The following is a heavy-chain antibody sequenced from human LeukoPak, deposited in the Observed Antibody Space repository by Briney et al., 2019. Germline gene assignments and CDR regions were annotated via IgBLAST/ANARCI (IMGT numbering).Heavy chain of an antibody. V-gene: IGHV3-23*01. CDR2: ISGSGGST. CDR3: AKQVPYGSGSRGPDY. Sequence: GGSLRLSYAASGFTFSSYGMSWVRQAPGKGLEWVSVISGSGGSTYYADSVKGRFTISRDNSKNTLYLQMNSLRAEDTAVYYCAKQVPYGSGSRGPDYWGQGTLVTVSS. J-gene: IGHJ4*02. D-gene: IGHD3-10*01. CDR1: GFTFSSYG.